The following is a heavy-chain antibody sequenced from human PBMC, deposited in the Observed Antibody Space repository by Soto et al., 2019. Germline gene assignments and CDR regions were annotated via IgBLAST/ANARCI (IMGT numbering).Heavy chain of an antibody. Sequence: LRLACAASGFTFSSYSMHWVRQAPGKGPGWVSSISSSSSYIYYADSVKGRFTISRDNAKTSLYLQMHSPRAEDTAVYYCARLPYSYVSLYFFDFWGPGTTVTVSS. CDR3: ARLPYSYVSLYFFDF. V-gene: IGHV3-21*04. J-gene: IGHJ6*02. D-gene: IGHD5-18*01. CDR2: ISSSSSYI. CDR1: GFTFSSYS.